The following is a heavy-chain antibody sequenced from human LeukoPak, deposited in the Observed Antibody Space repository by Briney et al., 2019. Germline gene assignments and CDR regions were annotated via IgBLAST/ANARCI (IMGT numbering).Heavy chain of an antibody. Sequence: PSETLSLTCTVSGGSISTYYWSWIRQPPGKGLEWIGNTYYSGSTTYNPSLKSRVTISVDTSKNQFSLKLSSVTAADTAVYYCAREGRLMGYSGGLGFVYWGQGTLVTVSS. D-gene: IGHD6-19*01. CDR1: GGSISTYY. J-gene: IGHJ4*02. CDR2: TYYSGST. CDR3: AREGRLMGYSGGLGFVY. V-gene: IGHV4-59*01.